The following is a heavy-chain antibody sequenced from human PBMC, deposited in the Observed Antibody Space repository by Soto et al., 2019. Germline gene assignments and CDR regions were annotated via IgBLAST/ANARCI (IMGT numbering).Heavy chain of an antibody. Sequence: SVKVSCKASGGSLSTNPSRWVRQAHGQGLEWVGGTGSGTGPGNHAQKFQGRLTVTADKPTRTVYMELTKLSSEDTAVYYCAKDCHVVRFLEFQGAFDIWG. CDR1: GGSLSTNP. CDR2: TGSGTGPG. CDR3: AKDCHVVRFLEFQGAFDI. D-gene: IGHD3-3*01. V-gene: IGHV1-69*06. J-gene: IGHJ3*02.